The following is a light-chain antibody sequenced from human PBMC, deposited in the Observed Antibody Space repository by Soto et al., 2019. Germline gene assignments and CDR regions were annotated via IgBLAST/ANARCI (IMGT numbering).Light chain of an antibody. CDR1: QSVSSSY. J-gene: IGKJ1*01. Sequence: EIVLTQSPGTLSLSPGEGATLSCRASQSVSSSYLAWYQQKPGQAPRLLIYGVSSRATGIPDRFSGSGSGTDFTLTISRLEPEDFAVYYCQLYGSSPPKTFGQGTKVDIK. V-gene: IGKV3-20*01. CDR3: QLYGSSPPKT. CDR2: GVS.